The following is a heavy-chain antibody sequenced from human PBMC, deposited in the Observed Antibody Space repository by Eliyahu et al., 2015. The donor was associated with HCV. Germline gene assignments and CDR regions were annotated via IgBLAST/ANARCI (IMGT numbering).Heavy chain of an antibody. J-gene: IGHJ4*02. CDR2: ISGYNGDT. Sequence: QVQLVQSGAEVEXPGASVKVSCKASGDAFTTYAFSWVRQAPGQGLEWMGXISGYNGDTNYAQNLQGRVTMTTDTSTGTVYMELRSLRSDDTAVYYCARDPSIHNWGSGYFDSWGQGTRVTVSS. CDR3: ARDPSIHNWGSGYFDS. CDR1: GDAFTTYA. D-gene: IGHD7-27*01. V-gene: IGHV1-18*04.